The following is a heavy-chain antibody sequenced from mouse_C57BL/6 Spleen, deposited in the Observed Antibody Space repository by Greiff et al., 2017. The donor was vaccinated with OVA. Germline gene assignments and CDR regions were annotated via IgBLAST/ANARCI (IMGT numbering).Heavy chain of an antibody. D-gene: IGHD4-1*01. V-gene: IGHV1-26*01. CDR1: GYTFTDYY. Sequence: EVQLQQSGPELVKPGASVKISCKASGYTFTDYYMNWVKQSHGKGLEWIGDINPNNGGTSYNQKFKGKATLTVDKSSSTAYMELRSLTSEDSAVYYCAREETGMYYFDYWGQGTTLTVSS. CDR3: AREETGMYYFDY. CDR2: INPNNGGT. J-gene: IGHJ2*01.